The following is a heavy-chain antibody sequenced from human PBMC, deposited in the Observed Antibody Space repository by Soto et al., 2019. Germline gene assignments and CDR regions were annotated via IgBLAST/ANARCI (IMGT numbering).Heavy chain of an antibody. CDR2: ISNSVIYA. Sequence: GSLRLSCAASGFSVSDYYMSWIRQAPGKGLEWVSYISNSVIYANYADSVKGRFTISRDSAKNSLYLQMSSLSPEDTAVYYCAKVGGRDGNLKYSLDVWGQGTAVTVSS. J-gene: IGHJ6*02. CDR1: GFSVSDYY. CDR3: AKVGGRDGNLKYSLDV. V-gene: IGHV3-11*06. D-gene: IGHD3-16*01.